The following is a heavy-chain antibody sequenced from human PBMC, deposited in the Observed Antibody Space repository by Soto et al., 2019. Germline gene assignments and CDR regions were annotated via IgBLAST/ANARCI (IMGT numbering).Heavy chain of an antibody. CDR1: GGSISSGGYY. V-gene: IGHV4-31*03. J-gene: IGHJ4*02. Sequence: SETLSLTCTVSGGSISSGGYYWSWIRQHPGKGLEWIGYIYYSGSTYYNPSLKSRVTISVDTSKNQFSLKLSSVTAADTAVYYCAREEVVVAATAPHGFDYWGQGTLVTVSS. CDR2: IYYSGST. D-gene: IGHD2-15*01. CDR3: AREEVVVAATAPHGFDY.